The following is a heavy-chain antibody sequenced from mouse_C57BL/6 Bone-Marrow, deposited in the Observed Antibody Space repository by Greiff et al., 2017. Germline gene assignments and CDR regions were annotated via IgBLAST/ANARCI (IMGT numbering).Heavy chain of an antibody. J-gene: IGHJ4*01. D-gene: IGHD1-1*01. CDR1: GYTFTSYG. Sequence: QVQLQQSGAELARPGASVKLSCKASGYTFTSYGISWVKQRTGQGLEWIGEISPRSGNTYYNEKFKGKATLTADKSSSTAYMELRSLTSEDSAVYFCARPGSSYFYYAMDYWGQGTSVTVSS. V-gene: IGHV1-81*01. CDR2: ISPRSGNT. CDR3: ARPGSSYFYYAMDY.